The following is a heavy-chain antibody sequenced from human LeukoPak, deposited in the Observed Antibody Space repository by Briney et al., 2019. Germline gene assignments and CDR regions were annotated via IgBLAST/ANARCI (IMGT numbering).Heavy chain of an antibody. CDR3: TRVGYIDEGIDY. CDR2: ISSSSTYI. V-gene: IGHV3-21*06. J-gene: IGHJ4*02. D-gene: IGHD5-24*01. CDR1: GFTFRSYS. Sequence: GGSLRLSCAASGFTFRSYSMNWVRQAPGKGLEWVSSISSSSTYIYYADSVKGRFIISRDNAKNSLYLQMNSLRAEDTAIYYCTRVGYIDEGIDYWGQGTLVTVSS.